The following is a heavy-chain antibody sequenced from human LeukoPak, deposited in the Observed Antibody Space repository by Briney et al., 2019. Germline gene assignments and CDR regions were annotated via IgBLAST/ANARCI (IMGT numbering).Heavy chain of an antibody. CDR2: IYYSGST. CDR3: ARVSSSSWYDPDDSYYCFFDV. J-gene: IGHJ6*03. D-gene: IGHD6-13*01. V-gene: IGHV4-39*07. CDR1: GGSISSSSYY. Sequence: SETLSLTCTVSGGSISSSSYYWGWIRRPPGKGLEWIGTIYYSGSTYFNPSLKSRVTISPDTSKNQFSLKLRSVTAADTAMYYCARVSSSSWYDPDDSYYCFFDVWGKGTTVAVSS.